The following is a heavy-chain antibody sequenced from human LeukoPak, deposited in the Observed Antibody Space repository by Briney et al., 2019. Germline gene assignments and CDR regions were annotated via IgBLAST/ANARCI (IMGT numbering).Heavy chain of an antibody. J-gene: IGHJ4*02. CDR2: INPNSGGT. V-gene: IGHV1-2*04. Sequence: GASVTVSCKASGYTFTGYYMHWVRQAPGQGLEWMGWINPNSGGTNYAQKFQGWVTMTRDTSISTAYMELSRLRSDDTAVYYCAREPHYYDSSGYYYVWGQGTLVTVSS. CDR3: AREPHYYDSSGYYYV. CDR1: GYTFTGYY. D-gene: IGHD3-22*01.